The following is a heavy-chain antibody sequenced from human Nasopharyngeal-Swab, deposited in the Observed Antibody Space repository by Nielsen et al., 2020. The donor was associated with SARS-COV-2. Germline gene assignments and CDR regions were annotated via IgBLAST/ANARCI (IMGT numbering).Heavy chain of an antibody. V-gene: IGHV1-24*01. CDR2: FDPEDGEI. J-gene: IGHJ4*02. Sequence: ASVKVSCKVSGYTLTELSMHWVRQAPGKGLEWMGGFDPEDGEIIYAQKFQGRVTMTEDTSTDTAYMELSSLRSEDTAVYYCARVSPQLVHFDYWGQGTLVTVSS. CDR1: GYTLTELS. D-gene: IGHD6-13*01. CDR3: ARVSPQLVHFDY.